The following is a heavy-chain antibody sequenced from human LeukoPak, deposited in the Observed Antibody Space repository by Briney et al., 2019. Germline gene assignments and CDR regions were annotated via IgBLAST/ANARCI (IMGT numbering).Heavy chain of an antibody. CDR1: GGSISSSSYY. CDR3: ARRGMAAAAGTEY. CDR2: IYYSGST. V-gene: IGHV4-39*01. Sequence: SETLSLTCTVSGGSISSSSYYWGWIRQPPGKGLEWIGSIYYSGSTYYNPSLKSRVTIPVDTSKNQFSLKLSSVTAADTAVYYCARRGMAAAAGTEYWGQGTLVTVSS. D-gene: IGHD6-13*01. J-gene: IGHJ4*02.